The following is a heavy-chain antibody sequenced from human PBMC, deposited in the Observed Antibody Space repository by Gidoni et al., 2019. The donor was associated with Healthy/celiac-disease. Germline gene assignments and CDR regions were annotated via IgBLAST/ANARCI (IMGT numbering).Heavy chain of an antibody. V-gene: IGHV5-51*01. Sequence: EVQLVQSGAELKTPGESLKISCKGSGSSFTSYWIGWVRQMPGEGLEWMGIIYPGDSVTRCSPSFQGQVTISADKSISTAYLQWSSLKASDTAMYYCARVINYYDSSGRYWCFDLWGRGTLVTVSS. CDR1: GSSFTSYW. CDR2: IYPGDSVT. J-gene: IGHJ2*01. D-gene: IGHD3-22*01. CDR3: ARVINYYDSSGRYWCFDL.